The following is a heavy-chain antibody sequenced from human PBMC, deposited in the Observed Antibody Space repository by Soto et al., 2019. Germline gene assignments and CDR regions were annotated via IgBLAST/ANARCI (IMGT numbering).Heavy chain of an antibody. J-gene: IGHJ4*02. D-gene: IGHD1-26*01. Sequence: PSETLSLTCAVSGGSISSGGYSWSWIRQPPGKGLEWIGYIYHSGSTYYNPSLKSRVTISVDRSKNQFSLKLSSVTAADTAVYYCARGSRRYYGLDYWGQGTLVTVSS. CDR1: GGSISSGGYS. CDR2: IYHSGST. CDR3: ARGSRRYYGLDY. V-gene: IGHV4-30-2*01.